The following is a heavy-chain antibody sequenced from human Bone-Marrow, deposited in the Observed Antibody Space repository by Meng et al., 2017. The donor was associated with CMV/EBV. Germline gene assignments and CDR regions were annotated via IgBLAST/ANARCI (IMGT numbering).Heavy chain of an antibody. J-gene: IGHJ6*02. Sequence: GESLKISCAASGFTFSSYGMHWVRQAPGKGLEWVAFIRYDGSNKYYADSVKGRFTISRDNSKNTLYLQMNSLRAEDTAVYYCARDRGIVVVPAAILGYYYYGMDVWGQGTTVTVSS. CDR3: ARDRGIVVVPAAILGYYYYGMDV. V-gene: IGHV3-30*02. CDR1: GFTFSSYG. D-gene: IGHD2-2*02. CDR2: IRYDGSNK.